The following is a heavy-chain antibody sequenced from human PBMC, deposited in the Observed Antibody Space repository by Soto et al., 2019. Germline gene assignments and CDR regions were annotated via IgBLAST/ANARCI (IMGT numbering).Heavy chain of an antibody. CDR3: ARGGEYCSSTSYPSRPPNWFDP. Sequence: ASVKVSCKASGYTFTSYYMHWVRQAPGQGLEWMGIINPSGGSTSYAQKFQGRVTMTRDTSTSTVYMELSSLRSEDMAVYYCARGGEYCSSTSYPSRPPNWFDPWGQGTLVTVSS. J-gene: IGHJ5*02. CDR1: GYTFTSYY. V-gene: IGHV1-46*01. CDR2: INPSGGST. D-gene: IGHD2-2*01.